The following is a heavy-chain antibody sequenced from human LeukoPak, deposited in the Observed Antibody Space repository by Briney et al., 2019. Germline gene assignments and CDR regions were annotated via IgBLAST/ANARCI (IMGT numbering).Heavy chain of an antibody. V-gene: IGHV3-33*01. J-gene: IGHJ4*02. CDR1: GFTFSRYG. CDR2: IWYDGSNK. Sequence: PGRSLRLSCAASGFTFSRYGMHWVRQAPGKGLEWVAVIWYDGSNKYYADSVRGRFTISRDNSKNTLYRQMNSLRDEDTAAYYCARGNDHNSGSLDYWGQGTQVTVSS. CDR3: ARGNDHNSGSLDY. D-gene: IGHD6-19*01.